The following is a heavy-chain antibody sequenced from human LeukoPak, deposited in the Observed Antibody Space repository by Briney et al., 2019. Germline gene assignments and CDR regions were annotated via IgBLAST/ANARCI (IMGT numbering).Heavy chain of an antibody. D-gene: IGHD1-14*01. V-gene: IGHV1-8*03. Sequence: ASVKVSCKASGGTFSSYAINWVRQANGQGLEWLRRMNPKNGNTGYAQKFRGRVTITRDTSESIAYMELSGLRSDDTAVYYCARVHPGYKSAFLRAFDMWGQGTMVIVSS. J-gene: IGHJ3*02. CDR1: GGTFSSYA. CDR3: ARVHPGYKSAFLRAFDM. CDR2: MNPKNGNT.